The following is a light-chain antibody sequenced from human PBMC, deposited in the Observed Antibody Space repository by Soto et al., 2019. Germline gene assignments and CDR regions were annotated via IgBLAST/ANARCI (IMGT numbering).Light chain of an antibody. CDR2: DAS. Sequence: DIQMTQSPSSLSASVGDRVIITCRASQGIRNDLAWYQQKPGKAPRRLIYDASKLQDGVPSKFSGSGSGTEFTLTISSLQPEDIATYYCQQYNSYSWTFGQGTKVDIK. J-gene: IGKJ1*01. CDR1: QGIRND. V-gene: IGKV1-17*01. CDR3: QQYNSYSWT.